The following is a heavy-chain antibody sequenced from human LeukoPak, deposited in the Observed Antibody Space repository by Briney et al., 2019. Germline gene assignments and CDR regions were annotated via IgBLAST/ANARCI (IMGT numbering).Heavy chain of an antibody. CDR3: VREHDWGDFDF. D-gene: IGHD3-9*01. CDR1: GGSVISGRYY. V-gene: IGHV4-61*01. Sequence: PSHTLSLTYTVAGGSVISGRYYWSWIRQPPGKKLEWIVYVSHSGNTNYNPSLKSRVTISKDTSKNQFSLNLSSVTAADTAVYYCVREHDWGDFDFWGQGTLVTVSS. J-gene: IGHJ4*02. CDR2: VSHSGNT.